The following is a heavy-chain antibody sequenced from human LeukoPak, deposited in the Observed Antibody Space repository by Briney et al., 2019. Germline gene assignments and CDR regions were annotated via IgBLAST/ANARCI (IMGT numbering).Heavy chain of an antibody. CDR1: GGSISSYY. CDR2: IYYSGST. CDR3: ARALFGEGDY. J-gene: IGHJ4*02. D-gene: IGHD3-10*01. Sequence: SETLSLTCTVSGGSISSYYWSWIRQPPGKGLEWIGYIYYSGSTNYNPSLKSRVTISVDTSKNQFSLKLSSVTAADTAVYYCARALFGEGDYWGQGTLVTVSS. V-gene: IGHV4-59*01.